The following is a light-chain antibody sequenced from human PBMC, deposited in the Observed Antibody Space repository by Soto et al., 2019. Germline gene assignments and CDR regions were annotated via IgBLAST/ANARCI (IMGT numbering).Light chain of an antibody. CDR3: LQDYNYPRT. V-gene: IGKV1-6*01. J-gene: IGKJ1*01. CDR1: QGIRND. Sequence: AIPMTKSPSSLSASVGARVTITSRARQGIRNDLGGYQQKPGKAPKLLIYAASSLQSGVPSRFSGSGSGTDLTLTISSLQPEDFATYYCLQDYNYPRTFGQGTKVEIK. CDR2: AAS.